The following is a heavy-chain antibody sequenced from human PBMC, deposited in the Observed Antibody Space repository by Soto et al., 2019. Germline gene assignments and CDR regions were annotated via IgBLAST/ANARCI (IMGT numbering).Heavy chain of an antibody. V-gene: IGHV1-46*01. CDR3: ARDPVSGTVIMQPSEGFDP. CDR1: GYTFTNYY. D-gene: IGHD3-10*01. Sequence: QVQLVQSGAEVKKPGASVKVSCKASGYTFTNYYMHWVRQAPGQGLELMGLINPSCGRTSYAQKFQGRVGMTRDTSTSPVYMELSRLSCEDTAVYDCARDPVSGTVIMQPSEGFDPWGQGTLVTVSS. J-gene: IGHJ5*02. CDR2: INPSCGRT.